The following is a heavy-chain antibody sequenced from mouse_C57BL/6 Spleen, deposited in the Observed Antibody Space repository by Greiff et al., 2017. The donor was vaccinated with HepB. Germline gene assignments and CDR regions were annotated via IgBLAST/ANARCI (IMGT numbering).Heavy chain of an antibody. V-gene: IGHV1-72*01. CDR3: ARRANWDPWYFDV. CDR2: IDPNSGGT. D-gene: IGHD4-1*01. J-gene: IGHJ1*03. CDR1: GYTFPSYW. Sequence: VKQSCKASGYTFPSYWMHWVKQRPGRGLEWIGRIDPNSGGTKYNEKFKSKATLTVDKPSSTAYMQLSSLTSEDSAVYYCARRANWDPWYFDVWGTGTTVTVSS.